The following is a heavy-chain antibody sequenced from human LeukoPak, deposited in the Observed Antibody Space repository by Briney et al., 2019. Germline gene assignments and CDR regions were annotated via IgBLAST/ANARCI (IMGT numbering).Heavy chain of an antibody. D-gene: IGHD3-10*01. CDR3: AKDGLLWFGESWGYFDY. J-gene: IGHJ4*02. CDR2: IKYDGRRT. CDR1: GMTFERHG. V-gene: IGHV3-30*02. Sequence: GGSLRLSCAVSGMTFERHGMHWVRQPPGKGLEWLAFIKYDGRRTDYEDSVKGRFTISRDNSKNTLYLQMNSLRAADTAVYYCAKDGLLWFGESWGYFDYWGQGTLVTVSS.